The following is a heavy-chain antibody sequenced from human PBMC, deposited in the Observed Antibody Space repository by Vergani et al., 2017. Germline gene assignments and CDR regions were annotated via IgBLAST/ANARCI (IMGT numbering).Heavy chain of an antibody. D-gene: IGHD2-15*01. J-gene: IGHJ3*02. CDR1: GGSISSYY. CDR3: ARGVDDAFDI. CDR2: IYYSGST. Sequence: QVQLQESGPGLVKPSETLSLTCTVSGGSISSYYWSWNRQPPGKGLEWIGYIYYSGSTNYNPSLKSRVTISVDTSKNQFSLKLSSVTAADTAVYYCARGVDDAFDIWGQGTMVTVSS. V-gene: IGHV4-59*01.